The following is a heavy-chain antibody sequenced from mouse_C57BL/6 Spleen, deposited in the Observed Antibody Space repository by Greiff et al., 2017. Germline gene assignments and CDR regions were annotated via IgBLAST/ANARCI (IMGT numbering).Heavy chain of an antibody. D-gene: IGHD1-1*01. J-gene: IGHJ4*01. V-gene: IGHV14-1*01. CDR3: TGGYGSSYAMDY. CDR2: IDPEDGDT. Sequence: EVQLQQSGAELVRPGASVKLSCTASGFTINDYYMHWVKQRPEQGLEWIGRIDPEDGDTEYAPKFQGKATMTADTSSNTAYLQLSSLTSEDTAVYYCTGGYGSSYAMDYWGQGTSVTVSS. CDR1: GFTINDYY.